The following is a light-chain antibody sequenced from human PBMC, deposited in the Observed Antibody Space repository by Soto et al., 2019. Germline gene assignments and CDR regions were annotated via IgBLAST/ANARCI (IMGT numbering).Light chain of an antibody. J-gene: IGLJ2*01. CDR1: SSDVGSYNF. Sequence: QYALTQPASVSGSPGQSITISCTGTSSDVGSYNFVSWFQQHPGKVPKLIIYEGTERPSGVSNRFSASKSGNTASLTISGLQPEDEADYYCCSYAGPSTIFGGGTKLTVL. CDR2: EGT. V-gene: IGLV2-23*01. CDR3: CSYAGPSTI.